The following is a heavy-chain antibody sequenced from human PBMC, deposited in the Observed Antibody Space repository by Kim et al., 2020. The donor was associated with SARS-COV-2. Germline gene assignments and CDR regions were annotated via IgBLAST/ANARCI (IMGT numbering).Heavy chain of an antibody. CDR1: GFTFSSYS. CDR2: ISISSSYI. J-gene: IGHJ6*03. V-gene: IGHV3-21*01. CDR3: AIDRSGKFEYSSSSYYYYMDV. Sequence: GGSLRLSCAASGFTFSSYSMNWVRQAPGKGLEWVSSISISSSYIYYADSVKGRFTISRDNAKNSLYLQMNSLRAEDTAVYYCAIDRSGKFEYSSSSYYYYMDVWGKGTTVTVSS. D-gene: IGHD6-6*01.